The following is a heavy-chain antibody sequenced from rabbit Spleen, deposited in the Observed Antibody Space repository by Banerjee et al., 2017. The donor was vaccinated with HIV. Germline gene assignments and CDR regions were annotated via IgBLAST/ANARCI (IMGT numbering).Heavy chain of an antibody. V-gene: IGHV1S47*01. CDR2: IDPVFGIA. CDR1: GFDFSTYG. CDR3: VREVAGKFSL. J-gene: IGHJ4*01. D-gene: IGHD4-1*01. Sequence: QEQLVESGGGLVQPGGSLKLSCKASGFDFSTYGVSWVRQAPGKGLEWIAYIDPVFGIAVYASWLNGRFTISRDNAQNALYLQLNSLTAADTATYFCVREVAGKFSLWGPGTLVTVS.